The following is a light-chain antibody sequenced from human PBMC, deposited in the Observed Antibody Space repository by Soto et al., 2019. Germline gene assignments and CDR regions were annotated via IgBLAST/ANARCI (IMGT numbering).Light chain of an antibody. Sequence: DIQMTQSPSTLSASVGDRVTITCRASQSISSWLAWYQQNPGKAPKLLIYKASSLENGVPSRVSGSGSGTVFTLPISRLQPDYLATYYCQKDNFFGQGTKLEIK. CDR1: QSISSW. CDR3: QKDNF. CDR2: KAS. J-gene: IGKJ2*01. V-gene: IGKV1-5*03.